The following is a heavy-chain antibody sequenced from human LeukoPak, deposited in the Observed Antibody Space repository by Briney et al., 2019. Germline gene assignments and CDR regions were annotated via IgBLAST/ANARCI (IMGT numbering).Heavy chain of an antibody. D-gene: IGHD2-2*02. Sequence: ASVKVSCKASGYTFTSYYMHWVRQAPGQGLEWMGIINPSGGSTSYAQKFQGRVTMTRDTSTSTVYMELSSLRSEDTAVYYCARVNCSSTSCYSRYNWFDPWGQGTLVTVSS. J-gene: IGHJ5*02. CDR2: INPSGGST. CDR1: GYTFTSYY. V-gene: IGHV1-46*01. CDR3: ARVNCSSTSCYSRYNWFDP.